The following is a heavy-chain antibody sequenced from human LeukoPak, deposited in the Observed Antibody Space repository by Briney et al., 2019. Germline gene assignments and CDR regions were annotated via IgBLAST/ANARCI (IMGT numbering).Heavy chain of an antibody. V-gene: IGHV3-21*01. Sequence: GGSLRLSCAASGFTFSSYSMNWVRQAPGKGLEWVSSISSSSSYIYYADSVKGRLTISRDNAKNSLYLQMNSLRAEDTAVYCCARDNDFNDYWGQGTLVTVSS. CDR1: GFTFSSYS. J-gene: IGHJ4*02. D-gene: IGHD2-21*02. CDR3: ARDNDFNDY. CDR2: ISSSSSYI.